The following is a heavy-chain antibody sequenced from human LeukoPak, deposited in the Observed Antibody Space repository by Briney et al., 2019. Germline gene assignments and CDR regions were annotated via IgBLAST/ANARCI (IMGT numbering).Heavy chain of an antibody. V-gene: IGHV1-2*02. D-gene: IGHD1-1*01. CDR1: GYTFTVYY. Sequence: GASVTVSSTASGYTFTVYYMHWVRQAPGQGLEWMGWINPNSGGTNYAQNFQGRVTMTRDTSISTAFMELSRLRSDDTAVYYCARPRGPRRDWNDMVYWGQGTLVTVPS. CDR2: INPNSGGT. CDR3: ARPRGPRRDWNDMVY. J-gene: IGHJ4*02.